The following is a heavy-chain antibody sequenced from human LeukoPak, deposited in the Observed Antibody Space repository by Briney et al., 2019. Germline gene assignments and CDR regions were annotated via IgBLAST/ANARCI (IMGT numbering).Heavy chain of an antibody. Sequence: SETLSLTCTVSGGSINSYYWSWIRQPPGKGLECIGYIHYTGSTNYNPSLKSRVTISVDTSKSQFSLKLSSVTAADTAIYYCARGGYYGSGSQAYFYYMDVWGKGTTVTISS. J-gene: IGHJ6*03. CDR2: IHYTGST. CDR1: GGSINSYY. CDR3: ARGGYYGSGSQAYFYYMDV. D-gene: IGHD3-10*01. V-gene: IGHV4-59*01.